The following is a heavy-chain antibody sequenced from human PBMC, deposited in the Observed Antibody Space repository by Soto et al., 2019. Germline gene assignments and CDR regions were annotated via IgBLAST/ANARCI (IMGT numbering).Heavy chain of an antibody. D-gene: IGHD3-16*01. V-gene: IGHV3-48*02. CDR3: AREGGVLNWFDP. CDR1: GFTFSSYS. J-gene: IGHJ5*02. Sequence: EVQLVESGGGLVQPGGSLRLSCAASGFTFSSYSMNWVRQAPGKGLEWVSYISSINTIYYADSVKGRFTISRDNAKNSLNLQMNSLRDEDTAVYYCAREGGVLNWFDPWGQGTLVTVSS. CDR2: ISSINTI.